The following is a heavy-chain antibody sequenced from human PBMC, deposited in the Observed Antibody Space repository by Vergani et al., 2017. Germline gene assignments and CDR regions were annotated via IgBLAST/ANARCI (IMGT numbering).Heavy chain of an antibody. J-gene: IGHJ4*02. CDR2: VNPNSGGT. V-gene: IGHV1-2*02. D-gene: IGHD1-14*01. Sequence: QVQLVQSGSEVKKPGASVKVSCKTSGFTFSGYYIHWVRQAPGQGLEWMGWVNPNSGGTNYAQKVQGRVTMTRDTSINTAYMELNRLKSDDTAMYYCASDTRGGAWSGGYWGQGTLVTVYS. CDR1: GFTFSGYY. CDR3: ASDTRGGAWSGGY.